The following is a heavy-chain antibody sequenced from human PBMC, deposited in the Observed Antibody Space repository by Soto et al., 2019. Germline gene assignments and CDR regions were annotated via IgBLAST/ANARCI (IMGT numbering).Heavy chain of an antibody. CDR3: AKDGSWDGGGGES. CDR1: GVTFSSYA. V-gene: IGHV1-69*18. D-gene: IGHD3-16*01. CDR2: IIPVFRTS. Sequence: QVQLVQSGAEVKKPGSSVKVSCSASGVTFSSYAFTWVRQAPGQGLEWMGNIIPVFRTSTYAQRFQGRLTISADESTNTVYMALSSLRSAGTAVYFCAKDGSWDGGGGESWGQGPLVIVSS. J-gene: IGHJ4*02.